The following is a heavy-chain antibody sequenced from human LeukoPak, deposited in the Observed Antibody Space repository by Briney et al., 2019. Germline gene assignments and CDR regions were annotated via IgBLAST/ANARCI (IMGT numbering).Heavy chain of an antibody. CDR1: GFSFGIYW. CDR2: INSDGSST. Sequence: GGSLRLSCAASGFSFGIYWMHWVRQAPRKGPVWVSRINSDGSSTNYADSVKGRLTMSRDNAKNTLYLHINSLRAEDTAIYYCIRSVSDGSGYYRVLEYWGQGTLVTVSS. V-gene: IGHV3-74*01. D-gene: IGHD3-22*01. J-gene: IGHJ4*02. CDR3: IRSVSDGSGYYRVLEY.